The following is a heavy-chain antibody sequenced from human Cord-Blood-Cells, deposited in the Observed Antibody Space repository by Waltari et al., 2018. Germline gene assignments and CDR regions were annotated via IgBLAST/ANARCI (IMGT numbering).Heavy chain of an antibody. CDR3: AREEGYSSSWYYFDY. J-gene: IGHJ4*02. V-gene: IGHV3-7*01. D-gene: IGHD6-13*01. Sequence: EVQLVESGGGLVQPGGSLRLSCAASGFTFSSYWMSWVRQAPGKGLEWVANIKQDGSEKYYVDSVKGRFTVSRDNAKNSLYLQMNSLRAEDTAVYYCAREEGYSSSWYYFDYWGQGTLVTVS. CDR1: GFTFSSYW. CDR2: IKQDGSEK.